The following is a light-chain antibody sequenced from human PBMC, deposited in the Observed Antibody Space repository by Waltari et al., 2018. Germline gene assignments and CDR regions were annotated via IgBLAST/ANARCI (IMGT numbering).Light chain of an antibody. J-gene: IGLJ2*01. CDR2: RNH. CDR1: SSNIGRNT. CDR3: AVWDDSLNGPV. V-gene: IGLV1-44*01. Sequence: QSVLTQPPSASGTPGQRVTISCSGSSSNIGRNTVNWYQQLPGTAPKLLIYRNHQRPSRVPDRFSGSKVGTSASLAISGLQSGDEADYYCAVWDDSLNGPVFGGGTKLTVL.